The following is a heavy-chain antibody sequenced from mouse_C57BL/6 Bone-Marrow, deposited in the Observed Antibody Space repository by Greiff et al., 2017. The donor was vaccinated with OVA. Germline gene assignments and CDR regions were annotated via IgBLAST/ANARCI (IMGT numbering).Heavy chain of an antibody. V-gene: IGHV2-9-1*01. CDR1: GFSLTSYA. CDR3: ARKDGYDEAPYWYFDV. J-gene: IGHJ1*03. D-gene: IGHD2-2*01. Sequence: QVQLQQSGPGLVAPSQSLSITCTVSGFSLTSYAISWVRQPPGKGLEWLGVIWTGGGTNYNSALKSRLSISKDNSKSQVFLKMNSLQTDDTARYYCARKDGYDEAPYWYFDVWGTGTTVTVSS. CDR2: IWTGGGT.